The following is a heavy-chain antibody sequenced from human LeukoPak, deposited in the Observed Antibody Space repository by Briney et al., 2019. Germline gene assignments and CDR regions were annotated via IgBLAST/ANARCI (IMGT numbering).Heavy chain of an antibody. D-gene: IGHD3-9*01. J-gene: IGHJ4*02. CDR2: IKKDGSEQ. CDR3: ARGLTYDILTGYQY. Sequence: GGSLRLSCVASGFSFSDHWMNWFRQAPGKGLEWVATIKKDGSEQYYVDSMKGRLTISRDNAKNSVYLQMNSLRAEDTAVYYCARGLTYDILTGYQYWGQGTLVTVSS. CDR1: GFSFSDHW. V-gene: IGHV3-7*01.